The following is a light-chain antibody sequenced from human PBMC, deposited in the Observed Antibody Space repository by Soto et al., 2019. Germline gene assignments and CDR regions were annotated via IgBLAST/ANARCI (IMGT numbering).Light chain of an antibody. CDR2: GAS. V-gene: IGKV3-15*01. CDR3: QQYNNWPFT. CDR1: QSISNN. Sequence: EIMMTQSPATLSVSPGERATLSCWSSQSISNNLAWYQHKRGQAPRLLFYGASTRTTGVPVRFSGSGSGTGFTLTISSLQSEDFAIYYCQQYNNWPFTFGQGTKLEMK. J-gene: IGKJ2*01.